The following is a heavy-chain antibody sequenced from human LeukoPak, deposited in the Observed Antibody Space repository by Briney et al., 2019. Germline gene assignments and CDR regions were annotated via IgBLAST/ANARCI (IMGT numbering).Heavy chain of an antibody. D-gene: IGHD3-22*01. V-gene: IGHV4-34*01. Sequence: SETLSLTCAVYGGSFSGYYWSWIRQPPGKGLEWIGEINHSGSTNYNPSLKSRVTISVDTSKNQFSLKLSSVPAADTAVYYCARGHYDSSGSPYFDYWGQGTLVTVSS. CDR2: INHSGST. CDR3: ARGHYDSSGSPYFDY. CDR1: GGSFSGYY. J-gene: IGHJ4*02.